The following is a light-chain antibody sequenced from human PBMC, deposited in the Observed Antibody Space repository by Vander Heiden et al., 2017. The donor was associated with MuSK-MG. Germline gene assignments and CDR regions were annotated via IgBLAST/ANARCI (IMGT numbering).Light chain of an antibody. CDR3: QQRSSWPLLT. J-gene: IGKJ4*01. V-gene: IGKV3-11*01. CDR2: DAS. CDR1: QIISGY. Sequence: DIVLTQSPATLSLTPGERATLSCRASQIISGYLTCYQQKPGQAPSLLIYDASNRATGIPARFIGSGSGTDFTLTISSREPEDFAVYYCQQRSSWPLLTFGGGTKVE.